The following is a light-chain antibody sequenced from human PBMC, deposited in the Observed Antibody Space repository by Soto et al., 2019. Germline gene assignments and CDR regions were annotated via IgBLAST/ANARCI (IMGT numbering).Light chain of an antibody. Sequence: EIVLTQSPATLSLSPGERATLSCRASQSVSSYLAWYQQKPGQAPRLLIYDASNRATGIPARFSGSGSGTDFTLPISSLEPEDVAVYYCQQRSNGPLTFGGGTKVDIK. CDR3: QQRSNGPLT. CDR1: QSVSSY. V-gene: IGKV3-11*01. J-gene: IGKJ4*01. CDR2: DAS.